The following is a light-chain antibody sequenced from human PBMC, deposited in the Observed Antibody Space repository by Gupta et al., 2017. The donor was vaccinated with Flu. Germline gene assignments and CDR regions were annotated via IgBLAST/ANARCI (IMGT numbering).Light chain of an antibody. CDR2: DVT. CDR3: CSYAPPRSRYV. V-gene: IGLV2-23*02. CDR1: SSNIGSYDL. J-gene: IGLJ1*01. Sequence: HSTGVSESPGQSITITCRGTSSNIGSYDLFSWYQQHPGKAPKLIIYDVTTRPSGVPHRFSGSKSGNAASLTIAGLQAEEEADYYCCSYAPPRSRYVLGTGTKVTVL.